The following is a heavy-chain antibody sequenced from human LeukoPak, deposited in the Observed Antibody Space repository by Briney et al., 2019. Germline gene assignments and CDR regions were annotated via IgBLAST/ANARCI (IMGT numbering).Heavy chain of an antibody. D-gene: IGHD1/OR15-1a*01. CDR3: AKGNNGCYDS. J-gene: IGHJ4*02. CDR2: ISSDGSHK. CDR1: VCTFSSYG. V-gene: IGHV3-30*18. Sequence: VMPLRLSCAASVCTFSSYGIHWFRQAPVKGLEGVAVISSDGSHKYFAHSIKGRFSISRDNSKSALYLQMNSLTAEDTAVYYCAKGNNGCYDSWGQGTLVTVSS.